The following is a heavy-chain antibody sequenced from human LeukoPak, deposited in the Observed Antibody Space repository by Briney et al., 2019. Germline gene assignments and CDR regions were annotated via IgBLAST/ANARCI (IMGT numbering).Heavy chain of an antibody. CDR3: AKNHDSGWYQDY. CDR1: EFTFSTYA. Sequence: GGVLRLSCAASEFTFSTYAMSWVRQAPGKGLEWVSTITGSGGGTYYADSVKGRFTVSRDNSKNTMYLQMNSLRAEDTALYYCAKNHDSGWYQDYWGQGTLVTVSS. J-gene: IGHJ4*02. D-gene: IGHD6-19*01. V-gene: IGHV3-23*01. CDR2: ITGSGGGT.